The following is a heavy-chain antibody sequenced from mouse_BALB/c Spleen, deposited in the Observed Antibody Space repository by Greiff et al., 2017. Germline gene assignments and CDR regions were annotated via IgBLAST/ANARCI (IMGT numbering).Heavy chain of an antibody. CDR1: GYSITSDYA. CDR2: ISYSGST. CDR3: ASLYYYGSSPYAMDY. D-gene: IGHD1-1*01. J-gene: IGHJ4*01. V-gene: IGHV3-2*02. Sequence: EVQLQESGPGLVKPSQSLSLTCTVTGYSITSDYAWNWIRQFPGNKLEWMGYISYSGSTSYNPSLKSRFSITRDTSKNQFFLQLNSVTTEDTATYYCASLYYYGSSPYAMDYWGQGTSVTVSS.